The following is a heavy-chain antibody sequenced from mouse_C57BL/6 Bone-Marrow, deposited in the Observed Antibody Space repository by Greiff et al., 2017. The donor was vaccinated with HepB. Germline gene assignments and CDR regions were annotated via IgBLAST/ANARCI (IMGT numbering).Heavy chain of an antibody. D-gene: IGHD4-1*01. CDR3: TRLGLDY. Sequence: VQLVESGAELVRPGASVTLSCKASGYTFTDYEMHWVKQTPVHGLEWIGAIDPETGGTAYNQKFKGKAILTADKSSSTAYMELRSLTSEDSAVYYYTRLGLDYWGQGTTLTVSS. CDR1: GYTFTDYE. CDR2: IDPETGGT. J-gene: IGHJ2*01. V-gene: IGHV1-15*01.